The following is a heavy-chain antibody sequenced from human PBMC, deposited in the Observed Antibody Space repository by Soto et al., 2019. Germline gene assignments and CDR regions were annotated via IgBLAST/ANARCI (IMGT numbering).Heavy chain of an antibody. CDR2: ISGSGGNT. CDR3: AKEMGDYYDSSGSWFDP. J-gene: IGHJ5*02. Sequence: GGSLRLSCAASGFTFSSYVMSWVRQAPGKGLEWVSAISGSGGNTYYADSVKGRFTISRDNSKNTLFLQMNSLRAEDTALYFCAKEMGDYYDSSGSWFDPWGQGTLVTVSS. D-gene: IGHD3-22*01. CDR1: GFTFSSYV. V-gene: IGHV3-23*01.